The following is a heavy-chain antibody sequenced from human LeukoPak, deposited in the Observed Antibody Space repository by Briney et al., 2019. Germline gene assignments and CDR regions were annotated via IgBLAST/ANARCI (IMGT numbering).Heavy chain of an antibody. CDR3: AKVGEYQLLLYAFDM. V-gene: IGHV3-23*01. CDR2: ISGSGGST. Sequence: GGSLRLSCAASGFTFSSYAMSWVRQAPGKGLEWVSAISGSGGSTYYADSVKGRFTISRDNSKNTLYLQMNSLRAEDTAVYYCAKVGEYQLLLYAFDMWGQGTMVTVSS. CDR1: GFTFSSYA. D-gene: IGHD2-2*01. J-gene: IGHJ3*02.